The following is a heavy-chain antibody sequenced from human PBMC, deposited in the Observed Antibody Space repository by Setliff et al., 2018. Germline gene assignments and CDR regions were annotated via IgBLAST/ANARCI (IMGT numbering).Heavy chain of an antibody. CDR2: IVVGSGNA. Sequence: SVKVSCKASGFTFTSSAVQWVRQARGQRLEWIGWIVVGSGNANYAQKFQERVTITRDRSTSTAYMELSSLRSEDTAVYYCARGDYGDYGEGEAAYWGQGTLVTVSS. CDR3: ARGDYGDYGEGEAAY. V-gene: IGHV1-58*01. J-gene: IGHJ4*02. CDR1: GFTFTSSA. D-gene: IGHD4-17*01.